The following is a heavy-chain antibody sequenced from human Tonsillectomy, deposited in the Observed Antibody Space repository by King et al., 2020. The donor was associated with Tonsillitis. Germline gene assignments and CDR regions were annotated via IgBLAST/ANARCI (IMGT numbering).Heavy chain of an antibody. D-gene: IGHD5-12*01. Sequence: QLVQSGAEVKKPGSSVKVSCKASGGTFSSYAISWVRQAPGQGLEWMGRIIPILGIANYAQKFQGRVTITADKSTSTVYMELSSLRSEDTAVYYCARDPSDIVATITDYWGQGTLVTVSS. CDR3: ARDPSDIVATITDY. CDR2: IIPILGIA. J-gene: IGHJ4*02. CDR1: GGTFSSYA. V-gene: IGHV1-69*04.